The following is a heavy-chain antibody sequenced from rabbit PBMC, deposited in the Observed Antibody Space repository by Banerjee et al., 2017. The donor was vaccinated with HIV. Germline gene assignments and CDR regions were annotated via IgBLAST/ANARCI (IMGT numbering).Heavy chain of an antibody. D-gene: IGHD8-1*01. Sequence: QLQLEESGGGLVKPGGTLTLTCKASGFDLSNYYYMCWVRQAPGKGLESIACIYTGSGNTWYASWVNGRFTISSSTSLNTVDLKMTSLTAADTATYFCARWYAGNNYYDLWGPGTLVTVS. CDR1: GFDLSNYYY. CDR3: ARWYAGNNYYDL. V-gene: IGHV1S43*01. CDR2: IYTGSGNT. J-gene: IGHJ4*01.